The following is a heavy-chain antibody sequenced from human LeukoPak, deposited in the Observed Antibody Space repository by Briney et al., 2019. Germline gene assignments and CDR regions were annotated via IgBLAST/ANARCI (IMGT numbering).Heavy chain of an antibody. D-gene: IGHD2-21*02. V-gene: IGHV3-23*01. CDR1: GFTFSSYA. Sequence: GGSLRLSCAASGFTFSSYAMSWVRQAPGKGLEWVSAISDSGSATYYGDSVKGRFTISRDNSKNTLYLQMNSLRAEDTAVYYCANTPRMTHIWGQGTMVTVSS. CDR3: ANTPRMTHI. J-gene: IGHJ3*02. CDR2: ISDSGSAT.